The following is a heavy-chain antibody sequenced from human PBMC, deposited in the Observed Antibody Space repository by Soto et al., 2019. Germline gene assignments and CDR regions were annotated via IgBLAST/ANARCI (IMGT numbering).Heavy chain of an antibody. J-gene: IGHJ5*02. V-gene: IGHV1-18*01. CDR1: GYNFNSYT. CDR3: ARVVGGLGHWFDP. D-gene: IGHD2-15*01. Sequence: QVQLVQSGAEVKKPGASVKVSCKASGYNFNSYTISWVRQAPGQGLEWMGRISAYNGNTNYAQTLQGRVTMTTDTSPSTAYMERGSPRSDDTAVYHCARVVGGLGHWFDPWCQGTLVTVSS. CDR2: ISAYNGNT.